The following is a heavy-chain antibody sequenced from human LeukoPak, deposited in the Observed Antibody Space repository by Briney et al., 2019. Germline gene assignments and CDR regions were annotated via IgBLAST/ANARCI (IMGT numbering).Heavy chain of an antibody. CDR1: GFTFSSYS. Sequence: GGSLRLSCAASGFTFSSYSMNWVRQAPGKGLEWVSSISSSSSYIYYADSVKGRFTISRDNAKNSLYLQMNSLRAEDTAVYYCARDDFWSGYYPYYFDYWGQGTLVTVSS. J-gene: IGHJ4*02. V-gene: IGHV3-21*04. CDR3: ARDDFWSGYYPYYFDY. D-gene: IGHD3-3*01. CDR2: ISSSSSYI.